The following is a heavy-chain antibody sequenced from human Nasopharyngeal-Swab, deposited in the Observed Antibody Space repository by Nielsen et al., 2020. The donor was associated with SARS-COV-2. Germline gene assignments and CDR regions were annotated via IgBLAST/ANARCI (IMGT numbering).Heavy chain of an antibody. CDR2: IYYSGST. Sequence: IRQPPGTGLEWIGYIYYSGSTNYNPSLKSRVTISVDTSKNQFSLKLSSVTAADTAVYCCARGGRGIFGVVTNFDYWGQGTLVTVSS. V-gene: IGHV4-59*01. D-gene: IGHD3-3*01. J-gene: IGHJ4*02. CDR3: ARGGRGIFGVVTNFDY.